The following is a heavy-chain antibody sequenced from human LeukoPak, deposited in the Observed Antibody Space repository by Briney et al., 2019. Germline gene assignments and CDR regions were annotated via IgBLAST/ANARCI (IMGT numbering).Heavy chain of an antibody. CDR2: ISGTGYNT. CDR1: GFTFRNCA. Sequence: PGGSLRLSCAASGFTFRNCAMSWVRQAPGKGLEWVSGISGTGYNTYYADSVKGRFTISRDNSKNTLYLQMNSLGAEDTAVYYCAKHVSGSFFYFDYWGQRTLVTVSS. D-gene: IGHD3-10*01. CDR3: AKHVSGSFFYFDY. J-gene: IGHJ4*02. V-gene: IGHV3-23*01.